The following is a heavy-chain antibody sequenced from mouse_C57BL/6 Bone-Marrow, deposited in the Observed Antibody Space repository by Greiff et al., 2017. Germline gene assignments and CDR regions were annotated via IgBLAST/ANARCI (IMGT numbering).Heavy chain of an antibody. Sequence: QVQLKQSGPELVKPGASVKLSCKASGYTFTSYDINWVKQRPGQGLEWIGWIYPRDGSTNYNEKFKGKATLTVDTSSSTAYMELHSLTSEDSAVXFCAKRGPYCYGTLYFDVWGTGTTVTVSS. V-gene: IGHV1-85*01. CDR1: GYTFTSYD. CDR2: IYPRDGST. J-gene: IGHJ1*03. D-gene: IGHD1-1*01. CDR3: AKRGPYCYGTLYFDV.